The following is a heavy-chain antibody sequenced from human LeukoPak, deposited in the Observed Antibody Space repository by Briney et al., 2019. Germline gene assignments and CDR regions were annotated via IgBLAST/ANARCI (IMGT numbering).Heavy chain of an antibody. V-gene: IGHV4-34*01. CDR2: INHSGST. D-gene: IGHD5-12*01. CDR1: GGSFSGYY. CDR3: ARGYSGYDLALLYYYYMDV. J-gene: IGHJ6*03. Sequence: SETLSLTCAVYGGSFSGYYWSWIRQPPGKGLEWIGEINHSGSTNYNPSLKSRVTISVDTSKNQFSLKLSSVTAADTAVYYCARGYSGYDLALLYYYYMDVWGKGTTVTVSS.